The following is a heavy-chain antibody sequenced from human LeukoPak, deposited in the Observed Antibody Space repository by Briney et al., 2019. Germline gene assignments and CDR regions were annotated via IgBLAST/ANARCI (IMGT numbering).Heavy chain of an antibody. J-gene: IGHJ5*02. CDR1: GYTFTSYV. CDR3: AALRDGYNLA. V-gene: IGHV1-18*01. D-gene: IGHD5-24*01. Sequence: ASVKVSCKGSGYTFTSYVISWVRQAPVQGLEWMGWISAYNGNTNYAQKLQGRVTMTTDTSTSTAYMELRSLRSDDTAVYYCAALRDGYNLAWGQGTLVTVSS. CDR2: ISAYNGNT.